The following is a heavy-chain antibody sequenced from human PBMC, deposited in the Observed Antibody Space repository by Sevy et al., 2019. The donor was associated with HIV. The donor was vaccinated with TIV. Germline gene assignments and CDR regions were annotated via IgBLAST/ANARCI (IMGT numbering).Heavy chain of an antibody. V-gene: IGHV3-23*01. CDR3: AREGCTKPHDY. D-gene: IGHD2-8*01. J-gene: IGHJ4*02. CDR2: LSFGCGEI. CDR1: GFTFSKYS. Sequence: GGSLRLSCAASGFTFSKYSMSWVRQPPGKGLEWVSTLSFGCGEINYADSVKGRLTISRDNSKSSVFLQMNNLRPEDTAGYYCAREGCTKPHDYWGQGTLVTVSS.